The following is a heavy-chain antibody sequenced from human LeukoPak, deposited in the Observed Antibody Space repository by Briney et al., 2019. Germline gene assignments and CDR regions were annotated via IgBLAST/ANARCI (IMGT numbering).Heavy chain of an antibody. CDR3: GRKYGAGSFYIDY. J-gene: IGHJ4*02. Sequence: ASVKVSCRASGYTFTGYYMHWVRQAPGQGLEWMGWINPNSGNTNYAQKFQGRVTMTRDTSISTAYMELSSLRSDDTAVYYCGRKYGAGSFYIDYWGRGSMATVSS. D-gene: IGHD3-10*01. CDR1: GYTFTGYY. CDR2: INPNSGNT. V-gene: IGHV1-2*02.